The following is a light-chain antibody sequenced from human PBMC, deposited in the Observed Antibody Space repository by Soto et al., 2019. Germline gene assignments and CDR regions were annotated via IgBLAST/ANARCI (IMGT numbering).Light chain of an antibody. CDR3: QQRSNWPLT. Sequence: EVVLTQSPATVSSSPGESVTLSCRASQSINTYLAWYQQKPGQAPRLLIYDASYRAAGIPSRFSGSGSGTDFTLTISSLEPADFAIYHCQQRSNWPLTFGGGTKVEI. J-gene: IGKJ4*01. CDR1: QSINTY. CDR2: DAS. V-gene: IGKV3-11*01.